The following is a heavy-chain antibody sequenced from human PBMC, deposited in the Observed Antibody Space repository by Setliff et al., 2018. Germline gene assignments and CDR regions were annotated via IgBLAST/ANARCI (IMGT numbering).Heavy chain of an antibody. D-gene: IGHD1-1*01. V-gene: IGHV4-39*07. CDR2: IYYTGST. CDR1: GGSISSSSHY. J-gene: IGHJ4*02. Sequence: SETLSLTCTVSGGSISSSSHYWGWIRQPPGKGLEWIGSIYYTGSTYYNPSLKGRVTMSVDTSKRQFSLKLGSATAADTAVYYCARDMGQPYYFESWGLGTLVTVPQ. CDR3: ARDMGQPYYFES.